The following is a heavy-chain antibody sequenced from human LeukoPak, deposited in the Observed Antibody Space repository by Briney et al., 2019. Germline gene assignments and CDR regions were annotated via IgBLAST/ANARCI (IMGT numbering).Heavy chain of an antibody. V-gene: IGHV4-34*01. J-gene: IGHJ4*02. D-gene: IGHD3-10*01. CDR2: INHSGST. CDR1: GGSFSGYY. CDR3: ARRRKYYYGSGELDY. Sequence: SETLSLTCAVYGGSFSGYYWSWIRLPPGKGLEWIGEINHSGSTNYNPSLKSRVTISVDTSKNQFSLKLSSVTAADTAVHYCARRRKYYYGSGELDYWGQGTLVTVSS.